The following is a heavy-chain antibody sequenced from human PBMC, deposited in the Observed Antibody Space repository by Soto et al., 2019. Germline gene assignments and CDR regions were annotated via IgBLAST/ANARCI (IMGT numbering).Heavy chain of an antibody. J-gene: IGHJ4*02. V-gene: IGHV3-30-3*01. CDR1: GFTFSSYA. CDR3: ARGRPNGYGGSYYPSGLRGLFDY. D-gene: IGHD1-26*01. CDR2: ISYDGSNK. Sequence: QVQLVESGGGVVQPGRSLRLSCAASGFTFSSYAMHWVRQAPGKGLEWVAVISYDGSNKYYADSVKSRFTISRDNSKKTMYLQMNSLRAEDTAVYYCARGRPNGYGGSYYPSGLRGLFDYWGQGTLVTVSS.